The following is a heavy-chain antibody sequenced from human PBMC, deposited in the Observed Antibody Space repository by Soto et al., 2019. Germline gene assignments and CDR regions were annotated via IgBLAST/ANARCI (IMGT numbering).Heavy chain of an antibody. CDR1: GGSISSYY. CDR3: ARGLWGLYIDY. CDR2: IYYSGST. Sequence: SETLSLTCTVSGGSISSYYWSWIRQPPGKGLEWIGYIYYSGSTNYNPSLKSRVTISVDTSKNQFSLKLSSVTAADTAVYYCARGLWGLYIDYWGQGTLVTVPS. J-gene: IGHJ4*02. V-gene: IGHV4-59*01. D-gene: IGHD4-17*01.